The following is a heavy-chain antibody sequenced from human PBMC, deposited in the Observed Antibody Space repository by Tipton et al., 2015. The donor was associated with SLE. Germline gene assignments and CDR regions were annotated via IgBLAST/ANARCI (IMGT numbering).Heavy chain of an antibody. CDR2: INHSGST. Sequence: TLSLTCRVYGGSFSNYYWSWIRQSPGKGLEWIGEINHSGSTNHNPSLKSRVTISVDTSKNQFSLKVNSVTAADTAVYYCARGHYYYYMDVWGKGTTVTVSS. V-gene: IGHV4-34*01. J-gene: IGHJ6*03. CDR1: GGSFSNYY. CDR3: ARGHYYYYMDV.